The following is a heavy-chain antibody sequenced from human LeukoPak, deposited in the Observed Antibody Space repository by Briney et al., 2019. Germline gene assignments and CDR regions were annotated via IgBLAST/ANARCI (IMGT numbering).Heavy chain of an antibody. CDR2: INQDGSQK. V-gene: IGHV3-7*01. Sequence: PGGSLRRSCAASGFTFSSHWISWVRQAPGKGLEWGAHINQDGSQKSYVDSVEGRFAISRDNPKNSLYLEMNSLRAEDPGTYSCARWRSHQSEFDLCGQGTQATLSS. CDR1: GFTFSSHW. CDR3: ARWRSHQSEFDL. J-gene: IGHJ4*02. D-gene: IGHD3-3*01.